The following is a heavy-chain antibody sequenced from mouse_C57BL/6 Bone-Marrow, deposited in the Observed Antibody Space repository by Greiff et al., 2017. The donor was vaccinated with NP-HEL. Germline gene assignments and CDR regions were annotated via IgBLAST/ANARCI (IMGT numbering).Heavy chain of an antibody. Sequence: EVQLQQSGPVLVKPGASVKMSCKASGYTFTDYYMNWVKQSHGKSLEWIGVINPYNGGTSYNQKFKGKATLTVDKSSSTAYMKLNSLTSEDSAVYYCARSGFYYAMDYWGQGTSVTVSS. D-gene: IGHD3-1*01. CDR1: GYTFTDYY. CDR3: ARSGFYYAMDY. CDR2: INPYNGGT. J-gene: IGHJ4*01. V-gene: IGHV1-19*01.